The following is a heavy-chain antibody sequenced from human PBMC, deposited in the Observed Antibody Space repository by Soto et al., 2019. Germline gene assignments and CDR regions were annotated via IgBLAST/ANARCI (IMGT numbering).Heavy chain of an antibody. CDR3: ARERGPHSSSWFIRYNWFDP. V-gene: IGHV1-2*04. Sequence: GASVKVSFKASGYTFTGYYMHWVRQAPGQGLEWMGWINPNSGGTNYAQKFQGWVTMTRDTSISTAYMELSRLRSDDTAVYYCARERGPHSSSWFIRYNWFDPWGQGTLVTSPQ. J-gene: IGHJ5*02. CDR1: GYTFTGYY. D-gene: IGHD6-13*01. CDR2: INPNSGGT.